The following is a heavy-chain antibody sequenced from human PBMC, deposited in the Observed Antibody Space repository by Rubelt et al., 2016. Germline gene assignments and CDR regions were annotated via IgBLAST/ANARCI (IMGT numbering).Heavy chain of an antibody. D-gene: IGHD6-19*01. CDR3: ARDLIAVTGDYYFDY. CDR2: IYSGGST. V-gene: IGHV3-23*03. J-gene: IGHJ4*02. Sequence: GGSLRLSCAVSGFTFSNYAMSWVRQAPGKGLEWVSVIYSGGSTYYADSVKGRFTISRDNARNSLYLQMNSLRAEDTAVYYCARDLIAVTGDYYFDYWGRGTLVTVSS. CDR1: GFTFSNYA.